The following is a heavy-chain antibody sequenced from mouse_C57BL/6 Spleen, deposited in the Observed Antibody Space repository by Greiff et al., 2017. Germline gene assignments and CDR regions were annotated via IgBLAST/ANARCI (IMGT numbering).Heavy chain of an antibody. CDR2: IDPSDSET. CDR1: GYTFTSYW. V-gene: IGHV1-52*01. CDR3: ARSKELSRHYCDY. D-gene: IGHD4-1*01. Sequence: QVQLQQPGAELVRPGSSVKLSCKASGYTFTSYWMHWVKQRPIQGLEWIGNIDPSDSETHYNQKFKDKATLTVDKSSSTAYMQLSSLTSEDSAVYYCARSKELSRHYCDYWGQGTTLTVSS. J-gene: IGHJ2*01.